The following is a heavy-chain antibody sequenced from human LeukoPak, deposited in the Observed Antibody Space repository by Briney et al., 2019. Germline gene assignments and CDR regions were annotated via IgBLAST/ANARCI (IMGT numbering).Heavy chain of an antibody. CDR2: IVVGSGNT. V-gene: IGHV1-58*02. CDR1: GFTFTSSA. D-gene: IGHD3-22*01. J-gene: IGHJ4*02. CDR3: AKGRLTMTGLLLG. Sequence: GTSVKVSCKASGFTFTSSAMQWVRQARGQRLEWIGWIVVGSGNTNYAQKFQERVTITRDMSTSTAYMELSSLRSEDTAVYYCAKGRLTMTGLLLGWGQGTLVTVSS.